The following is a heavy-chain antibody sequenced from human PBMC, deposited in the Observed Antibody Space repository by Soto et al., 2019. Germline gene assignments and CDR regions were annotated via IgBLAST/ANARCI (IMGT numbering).Heavy chain of an antibody. CDR3: AARVAQGY. Sequence: GGSLRLSCATSGFTFSSYAMNWVRQAPGKGLEWVSAISDSGGNIYYADSVKGRFTISRDNSKNTLYLQMNSMRAEDTAVYYCAARVAQGYWGQGTLVTVSS. D-gene: IGHD3-3*01. CDR2: ISDSGGNI. V-gene: IGHV3-23*01. CDR1: GFTFSSYA. J-gene: IGHJ4*02.